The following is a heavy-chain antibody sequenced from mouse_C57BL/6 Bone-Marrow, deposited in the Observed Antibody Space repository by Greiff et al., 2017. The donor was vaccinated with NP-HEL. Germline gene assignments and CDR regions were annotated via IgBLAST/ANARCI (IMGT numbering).Heavy chain of an antibody. D-gene: IGHD1-1*02. J-gene: IGHJ1*03. CDR2: ISYSGST. CDR3: ARVGGNYGYFDV. CDR1: GYSITSGYD. Sequence: DVQLQESGPGMVKPSQSLSLTCTVTGYSITSGYDWHWIRHFPGNKLEWMGYISYSGSTNYNPSLKSRISITHDTSKNHFFLKLNSVTTEDTATYYCARVGGNYGYFDVWGTGTTVTVSS. V-gene: IGHV3-1*01.